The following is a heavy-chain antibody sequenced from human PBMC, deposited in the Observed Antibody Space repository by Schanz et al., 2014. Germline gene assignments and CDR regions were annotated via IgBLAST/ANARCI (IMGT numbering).Heavy chain of an antibody. CDR1: GFTASSHS. CDR2: ISDSGTYT. V-gene: IGHV3-48*01. Sequence: EVQLLESGGGLVQPGGSLRLSCAASGFTASSHSMNWVRQAPGKGLEWLSYISDSGTYTNYADSVKGRFTISRDNSKNTLYLQMNSLRPENTAVYYCARGGFGEVSYCEYWGQGTLVTVSS. J-gene: IGHJ4*02. D-gene: IGHD3-10*01. CDR3: ARGGFGEVSYCEY.